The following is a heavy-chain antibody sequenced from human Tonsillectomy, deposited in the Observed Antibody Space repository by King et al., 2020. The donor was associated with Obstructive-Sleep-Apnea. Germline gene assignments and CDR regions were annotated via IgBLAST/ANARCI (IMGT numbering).Heavy chain of an antibody. D-gene: IGHD5-18*01. CDR3: ARDSADTAMVN. J-gene: IGHJ4*02. V-gene: IGHV1-69*01. CDR2: IVPILGTA. CDR1: GATFNSYI. Sequence: VQLVESGPEVKKPGSSVKVSCRASGATFNSYIINWMRQAPGQGLEWMGGIVPILGTANYAQKFQGRLTITADESTITAYLDLSSLKFEDTATYFCARDSADTAMVNWGQGTLVTVSS.